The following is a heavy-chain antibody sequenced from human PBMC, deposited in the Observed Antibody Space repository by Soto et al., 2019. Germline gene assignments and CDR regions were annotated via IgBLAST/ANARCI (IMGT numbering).Heavy chain of an antibody. D-gene: IGHD3-9*01. V-gene: IGHV1-18*01. Sequence: ASVKVSCKASGYTFTSYGVSWVRQAPGQGLEWMGWISAYNGNTNYAQKLQGRVTMTTDTSTSTAYMELRSLRSEDTAVYYCARDGPRGVLRYFDWSHSPGYGMDVWGQGTTVTVSS. CDR1: GYTFTSYG. CDR2: ISAYNGNT. J-gene: IGHJ6*02. CDR3: ARDGPRGVLRYFDWSHSPGYGMDV.